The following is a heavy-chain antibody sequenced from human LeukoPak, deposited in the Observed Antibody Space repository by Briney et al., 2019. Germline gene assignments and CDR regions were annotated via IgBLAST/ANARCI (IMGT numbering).Heavy chain of an antibody. CDR3: TRVGDCSNNRCYGAVDY. J-gene: IGHJ4*02. D-gene: IGHD2-2*01. CDR1: GFTFSNHY. Sequence: GGSLRLSCAASGFTFSNHYMDWVRQAPGKGLEWVGSSRNKANSYTTEYAASVKGRFTISRDVSKNSLYLQMNSLKTEDTAMYYCTRVGDCSNNRCYGAVDYWGQGTLVTVPS. V-gene: IGHV3-72*01. CDR2: SRNKANSYTT.